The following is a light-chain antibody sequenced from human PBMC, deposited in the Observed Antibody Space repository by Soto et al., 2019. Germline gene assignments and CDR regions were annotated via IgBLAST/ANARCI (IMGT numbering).Light chain of an antibody. CDR2: SNN. Sequence: QLVLTQPPSASGTPGQRVTISCSGSSSNIESNTVNWYQQLPGTAPKLFIYSNNQRPSGVPDRFSGSKFGTSASLAISGLQSEDEADYYCAAWDDSLSTYVFGTGTKLTVL. J-gene: IGLJ1*01. CDR1: SSNIESNT. V-gene: IGLV1-44*01. CDR3: AAWDDSLSTYV.